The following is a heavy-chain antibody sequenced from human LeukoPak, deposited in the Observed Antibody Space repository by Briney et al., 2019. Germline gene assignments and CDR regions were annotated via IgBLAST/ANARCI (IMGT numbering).Heavy chain of an antibody. D-gene: IGHD3-3*01. V-gene: IGHV3-21*01. CDR1: GFTFSSHS. J-gene: IGHJ6*02. CDR2: ISSSSSYI. Sequence: PGGSLRLSCAASGFTFSSHSMNWVRQAPGKGLEWVSSISSSSSYIYYADSVKGRFTISRDNAKNSLYLQMNSLRAEDTAVYYCARDSPSLSEYYDFWSGYYHYYYGMDVWGQGTTVTVSS. CDR3: ARDSPSLSEYYDFWSGYYHYYYGMDV.